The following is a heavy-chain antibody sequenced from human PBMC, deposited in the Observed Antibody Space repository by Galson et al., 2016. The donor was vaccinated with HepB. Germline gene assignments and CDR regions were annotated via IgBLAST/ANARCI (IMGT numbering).Heavy chain of an antibody. CDR1: GGSISSSSYY. CDR3: AGHRGRPWGYYYYGMGV. V-gene: IGHV4-39*07. J-gene: IGHJ6*02. D-gene: IGHD7-27*01. CDR2: LYYSGST. Sequence: ETLSLTCTVSGGSISSSSYYWDWIRQPPGKGLEWIGSLYYSGSTYYNPSLKSRDTISVDTSKDQFSLMLTSVTAADTAVYYCAGHRGRPWGYYYYGMGVWGQGTTVTVSS.